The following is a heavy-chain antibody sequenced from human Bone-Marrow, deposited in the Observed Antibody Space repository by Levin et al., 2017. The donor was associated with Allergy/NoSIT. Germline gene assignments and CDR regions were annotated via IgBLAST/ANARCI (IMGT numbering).Heavy chain of an antibody. D-gene: IGHD1-26*01. V-gene: IGHV3-33*01. CDR3: TRDRGEWGQFYFDY. CDR1: GFTFSAFG. CDR2: IWYDGSHK. J-gene: IGHJ4*02. Sequence: GGSLRLSCAASGFTFSAFGMHWVRQAPGRGLEWVAVIWYDGSHKFYADSVKGRFTISRDNSKNTLYLQMNSLRAEDKAVYYCTRDRGEWGQFYFDYWGQGILVTVSS.